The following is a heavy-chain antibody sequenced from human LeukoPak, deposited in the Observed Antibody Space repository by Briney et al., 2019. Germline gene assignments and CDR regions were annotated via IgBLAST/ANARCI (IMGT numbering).Heavy chain of an antibody. CDR2: INSDGSST. Sequence: PGGSLRLFCAASGFTFSSYWMHWVRQAPGKGLVWVSRINSDGSSTSYADSVTGRFTISRDNAKSTLYLQMNSLRAEDTAVYYCARGHSSSSDYWGQGTLVTVSS. J-gene: IGHJ4*02. V-gene: IGHV3-74*01. D-gene: IGHD6-6*01. CDR3: ARGHSSSSDY. CDR1: GFTFSSYW.